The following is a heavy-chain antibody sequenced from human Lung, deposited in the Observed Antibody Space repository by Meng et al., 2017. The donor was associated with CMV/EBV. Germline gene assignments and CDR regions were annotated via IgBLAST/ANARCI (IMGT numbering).Heavy chain of an antibody. J-gene: IGHJ4*02. D-gene: IGHD5-18*01. V-gene: IGHV4-59*01. CDR2: IYHTGSR. CDR3: ASTRYGYYYYDY. CDR1: GGSTSSYY. Sequence: SETLSLTCTVSGGSTSSYYWSWIRQTPGKQLEYIGYIYHTGSRIYSPSLKTRVTMSLDTSKSQFSLNLNSVTAADTAVYYCASTRYGYYYYDYWGQGMLVTVSS.